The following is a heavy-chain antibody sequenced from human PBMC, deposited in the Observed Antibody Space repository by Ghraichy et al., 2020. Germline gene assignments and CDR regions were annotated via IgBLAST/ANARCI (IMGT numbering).Heavy chain of an antibody. CDR2: IKQDGGET. Sequence: GSLRLSCEASGFTFGSYWMNWVRQAPGKGLEWVANIKQDGGETYYVDSVNGRFTISRDNAKNSLYLQMNSLRVEDTAVYYCARGPRSGDYWGQGTLVTVSS. CDR3: ARGPRSGDY. CDR1: GFTFGSYW. D-gene: IGHD3-3*01. V-gene: IGHV3-7*01. J-gene: IGHJ4*02.